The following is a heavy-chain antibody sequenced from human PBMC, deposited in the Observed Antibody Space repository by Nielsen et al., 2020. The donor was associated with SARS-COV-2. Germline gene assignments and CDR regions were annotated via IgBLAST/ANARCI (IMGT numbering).Heavy chain of an antibody. CDR3: ARITPSSGWDY. D-gene: IGHD6-19*01. Sequence: ASVKVSCKTSGYTFTSFAIHWVRQAPGQSLEWMGWINADNGNTKYSQKFQGRVTMTRDTSANTAYMELSSLSSEDTAVYYCARITPSSGWDYWGQGTLVTVSS. CDR2: INADNGNT. V-gene: IGHV1-3*01. CDR1: GYTFTSFA. J-gene: IGHJ4*02.